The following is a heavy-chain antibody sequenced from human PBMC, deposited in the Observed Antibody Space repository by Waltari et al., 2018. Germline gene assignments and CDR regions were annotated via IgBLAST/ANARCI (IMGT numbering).Heavy chain of an antibody. Sequence: QITLKESGPTLVKPTQTLTLTCTFSGFSLSTSGVGVGWIRQPPGKALDWLALIYWEDDKSNSPSLKSRLTITKDSSKNQVVLTRTNMDPVDTATYYCAHSDILTGYQRFDYWGQGTLVTVSS. V-gene: IGHV2-5*02. CDR3: AHSDILTGYQRFDY. CDR1: GFSLSTSGVG. D-gene: IGHD3-9*01. CDR2: IYWEDDK. J-gene: IGHJ4*02.